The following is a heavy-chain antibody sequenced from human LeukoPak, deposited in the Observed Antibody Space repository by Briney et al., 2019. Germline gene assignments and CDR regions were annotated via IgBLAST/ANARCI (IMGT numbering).Heavy chain of an antibody. J-gene: IGHJ4*02. CDR3: VKACSSNVAGTTHY. CDR2: ISVSGGST. D-gene: IGHD6-19*01. CDR1: GFTFSSYA. Sequence: GGSLRLSCAASGFTFSSYAMSWVRQTPGKGLEWVSVISVSGGSTYYADSVKGRFTISTDNSKNTLYLQMNSLRAEDTAVYYCVKACSSNVAGTTHYWGQGTLVTVSS. V-gene: IGHV3-23*01.